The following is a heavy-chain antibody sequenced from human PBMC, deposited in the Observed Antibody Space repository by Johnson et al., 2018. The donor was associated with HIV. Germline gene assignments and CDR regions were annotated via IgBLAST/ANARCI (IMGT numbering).Heavy chain of an antibody. J-gene: IGHJ3*02. D-gene: IGHD6-13*01. V-gene: IGHV3-53*01. CDR2: IYSGDSA. CDR1: GFTVSGHY. Sequence: VQLVESGGGLVKPGGSLRLSCAASGFTVSGHYMNWVRQAPGKGLEWVSVIYSGDSAYYTHSVKGRFTISRDNSKNTLYLQMNSLRAEDTAVYFCARERMAAAGTDAFDIWGQGTMVTVSS. CDR3: ARERMAAAGTDAFDI.